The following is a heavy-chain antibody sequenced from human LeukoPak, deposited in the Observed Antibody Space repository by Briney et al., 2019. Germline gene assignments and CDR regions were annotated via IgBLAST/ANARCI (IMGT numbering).Heavy chain of an antibody. CDR2: ISSSSSTI. J-gene: IGHJ4*02. CDR3: ARDSQYSSGPPFDY. V-gene: IGHV3-48*01. Sequence: WGSLRLSCAASAFTFSSYSMIWVRQAPGKGLEWVSYISSSSSTIYYADYVKGRFTISRDNAKNSLYLQLKSLRAEDTAVYYCARDSQYSSGPPFDYWGQGTLVTVSS. D-gene: IGHD6-19*01. CDR1: AFTFSSYS.